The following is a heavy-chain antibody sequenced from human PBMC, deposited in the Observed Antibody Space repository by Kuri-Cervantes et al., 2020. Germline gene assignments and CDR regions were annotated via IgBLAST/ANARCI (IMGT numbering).Heavy chain of an antibody. V-gene: IGHV4-4*02. CDR1: GGSISSSNW. CDR2: IYYSGST. CDR3: ASVNLSRYSSGCTCYSVFYMVV. Sequence: SETLSLTCAVSGGSISSSNWWSWVRQPPGKGLEWIGNIYYSGSTNYNPSLKSRVTISVDKSKNQFSLKLSSVTTADTAVYYCASVNLSRYSSGCTCYSVFYMVVWGKGTTVTVSS. D-gene: IGHD2-15*01. J-gene: IGHJ6*03.